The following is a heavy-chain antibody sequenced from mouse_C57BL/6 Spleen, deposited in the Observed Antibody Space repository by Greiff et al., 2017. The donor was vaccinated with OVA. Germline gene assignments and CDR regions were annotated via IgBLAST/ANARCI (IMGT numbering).Heavy chain of an antibody. CDR1: GFTFSDYY. J-gene: IGHJ3*01. Sequence: DVMLVESEGGLVQPGSSMKLSCTASGFTFSDYYMAWVRQVPEKGLEWVANINYDGSSTYYLDSLKSRFIISRDNAKNILYLQMSSLKSEDTATYYCAREGDSSGLAYWGQGTLVTVSA. CDR2: INYDGSST. D-gene: IGHD3-2*02. CDR3: AREGDSSGLAY. V-gene: IGHV5-16*01.